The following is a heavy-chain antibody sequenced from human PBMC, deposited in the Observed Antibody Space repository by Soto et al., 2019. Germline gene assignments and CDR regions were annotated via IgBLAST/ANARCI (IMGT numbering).Heavy chain of an antibody. CDR1: GYTFTGHY. J-gene: IGHJ4*02. CDR2: IGPESGAT. V-gene: IGHV1-2*02. Sequence: SVKVSFKASGYTFTGHYIHWVRQAPEQGPEWMGEIGPESGATRYAQKFQGRVTMTRDMSITTVYMELNNLSPDDTAVYYCGRGRSGQIVVFYWGQGTPVTVSS. D-gene: IGHD5-12*01. CDR3: GRGRSGQIVVFY.